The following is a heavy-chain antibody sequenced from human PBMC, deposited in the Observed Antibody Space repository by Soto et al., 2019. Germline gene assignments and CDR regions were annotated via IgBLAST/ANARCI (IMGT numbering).Heavy chain of an antibody. D-gene: IGHD3-10*01. CDR3: AAPGRVRGVIITDPSLYGMDV. J-gene: IGHJ6*02. Sequence: SVKVSCKASGGTFSSYAISWVRQAPGQGLEWMGGIIPIFGTANYAQKFQGRVTITADESTSTAYMELSSLRSEDTAVYYCAAPGRVRGVIITDPSLYGMDVWGQGTTVTVSS. CDR2: IIPIFGTA. V-gene: IGHV1-69*13. CDR1: GGTFSSYA.